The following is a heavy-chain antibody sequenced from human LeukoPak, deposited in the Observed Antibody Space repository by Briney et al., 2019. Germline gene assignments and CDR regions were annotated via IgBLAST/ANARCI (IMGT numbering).Heavy chain of an antibody. CDR1: GYALRMHG. J-gene: IGHJ6*01. CDR3: AREGNVVVPSAVAATYYYYG. D-gene: IGHD2-2*01. CDR2: IGGHNGDT. Sequence: ASVKVSCKASGYALRMHGTTWVRQAPGHGLEWVGWIGGHNGDTKYAPRFQGRVTLTTDSSTTTAYMELTSLKYDDSAVYYCAREGNVVVPSAVAATYYYYG. V-gene: IGHV1-18*01.